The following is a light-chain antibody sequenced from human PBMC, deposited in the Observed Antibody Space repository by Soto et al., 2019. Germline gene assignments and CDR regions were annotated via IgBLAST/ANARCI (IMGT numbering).Light chain of an antibody. CDR2: DAS. CDR1: QSVSSY. CDR3: QQRSNWPPVT. Sequence: EIVLTQSPATLSLSPGERATLSCRASQSVSSYLAWYQQKPGQAPRLLIYDASNRATGIPARFSGSGSGTDFTLTISSLEAEDFVIYCCQQRSNWPPVTFGGGTKVEIK. J-gene: IGKJ4*01. V-gene: IGKV3-11*01.